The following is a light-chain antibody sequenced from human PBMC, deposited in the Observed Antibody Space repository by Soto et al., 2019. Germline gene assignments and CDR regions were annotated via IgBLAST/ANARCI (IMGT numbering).Light chain of an antibody. J-gene: IGKJ1*01. V-gene: IGKV3-20*01. Sequence: EIVLTQSPGTLSLSPGERATLSCRASQSLSSSYLAWYQQKPGQAPRLLIYETSSRATGIPDRFSGSGSQTDFTLTISRLEPEDFAVYYCQQYGTSPRTFGQGTKVDIK. CDR1: QSLSSSY. CDR2: ETS. CDR3: QQYGTSPRT.